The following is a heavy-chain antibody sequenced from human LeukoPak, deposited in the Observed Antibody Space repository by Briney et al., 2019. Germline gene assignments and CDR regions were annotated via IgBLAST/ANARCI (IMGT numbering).Heavy chain of an antibody. CDR1: GDSISSSSYY. V-gene: IGHV4-39*01. D-gene: IGHD1-26*01. Sequence: SETLSLTCTVSGDSISSSSYYWGWIRQPPGKGLEYIGSIYYSGSTYYNPSLKSRVTISVDTSKDQFSLKLSSVTAADTAVYYCARHSGRFLFYFDYWGQGTLVTVSS. J-gene: IGHJ4*02. CDR2: IYYSGST. CDR3: ARHSGRFLFYFDY.